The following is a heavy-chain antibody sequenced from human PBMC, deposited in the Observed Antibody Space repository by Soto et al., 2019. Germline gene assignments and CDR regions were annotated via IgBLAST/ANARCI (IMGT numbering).Heavy chain of an antibody. V-gene: IGHV1-46*03. CDR2: INPSGGST. Sequence: GASVKVSCKASGYTFTSYYMHWVRQAPGQGLEWMGIINPSGGSTSYAQKFQGRVTMTRDTSTSTVYMELSSLRSEDTAVYYCARGAYYYDSSGPDAFDIWGQGTMVTVSS. J-gene: IGHJ3*02. CDR3: ARGAYYYDSSGPDAFDI. CDR1: GYTFTSYY. D-gene: IGHD3-22*01.